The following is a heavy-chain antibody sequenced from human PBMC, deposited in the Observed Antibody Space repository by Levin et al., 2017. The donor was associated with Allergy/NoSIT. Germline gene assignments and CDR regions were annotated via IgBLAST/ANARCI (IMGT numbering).Heavy chain of an antibody. J-gene: IGHJ3*02. CDR1: GYTFASYW. CDR3: ARRSPLSADAFDI. D-gene: IGHD3-16*02. Sequence: KVSCKGSGYTFASYWIAWVRQMPGKGLEWMGTIYPGDSDTRYSPSFQGQVTISADKSISTADLQWSSLKASDTAIYYCARRSPLSADAFDIWGQGAMVTVSS. V-gene: IGHV5-51*01. CDR2: IYPGDSDT.